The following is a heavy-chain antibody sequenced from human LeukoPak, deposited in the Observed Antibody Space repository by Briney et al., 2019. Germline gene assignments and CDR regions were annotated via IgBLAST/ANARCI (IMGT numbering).Heavy chain of an antibody. CDR2: IIPILGTA. V-gene: IGHV1-69*13. CDR1: GGTFSTYT. Sequence: SVRVSCKASGGTFSTYTIIWVRQAPGQGLEWMGGIIPILGTASYAQKFQGTVTITADESTSTAYMELNSLRSEDTAVYYCASVRCSNSGCLRGNWFDPWGQGTLVTVSS. CDR3: ASVRCSNSGCLRGNWFDP. D-gene: IGHD2-2*01. J-gene: IGHJ5*02.